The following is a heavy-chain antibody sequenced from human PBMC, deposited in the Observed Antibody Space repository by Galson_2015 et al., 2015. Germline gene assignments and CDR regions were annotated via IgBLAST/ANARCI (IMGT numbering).Heavy chain of an antibody. CDR3: ARETHACFDY. J-gene: IGHJ4*02. CDR2: IKQDGSEK. V-gene: IGHV3-7*04. Sequence: SLRLSCAASGFSFSSYWMSWVRQAPGKGLEWVANIKQDGSEKYYVDSVKGRFTISKDNAKNSLFLQMNSLRAEDTALYYCARETHACFDYWGQGILVTVSS. CDR1: GFSFSSYW.